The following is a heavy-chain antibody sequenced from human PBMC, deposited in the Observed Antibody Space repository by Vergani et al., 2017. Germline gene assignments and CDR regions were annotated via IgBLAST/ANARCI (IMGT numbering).Heavy chain of an antibody. V-gene: IGHV2-5*02. CDR2: FYRDDDK. CDR1: GFSLNTGGVG. D-gene: IGHD5-18*01. Sequence: QITLKESGPTLVQPTQTLTLTCSFSGFSLNTGGVGVGWFRQPPGKSLEWLFLFYRDDDKRYRPSLKTRLSLPHDTSTSQVFLTVANMDPADTATYYCAQRRPTSMVAFDSGGQGTLVTVSS. CDR3: AQRRPTSMVAFDS. J-gene: IGHJ4*02.